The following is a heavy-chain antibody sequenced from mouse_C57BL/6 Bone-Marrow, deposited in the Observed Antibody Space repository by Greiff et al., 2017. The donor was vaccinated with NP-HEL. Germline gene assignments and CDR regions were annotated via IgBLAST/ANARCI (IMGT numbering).Heavy chain of an antibody. CDR1: GFTFSSYG. CDR2: ISSGGSYT. V-gene: IGHV5-6*02. Sequence: EVKLVESGGDLVKPGGSLKLSCAASGFTFSSYGMSWVRQTPDKRLEWVATISSGGSYTYYPDSVKGRFTISRDNAKNTLYLQMSSLKSEDTAMYYCARQILPYYLDYWGQGTTLTVSS. J-gene: IGHJ2*01. D-gene: IGHD5-1-1*01. CDR3: ARQILPYYLDY.